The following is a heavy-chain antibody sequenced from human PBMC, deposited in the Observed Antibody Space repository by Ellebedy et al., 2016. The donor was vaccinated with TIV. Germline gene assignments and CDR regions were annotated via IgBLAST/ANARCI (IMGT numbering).Heavy chain of an antibody. V-gene: IGHV1-69*13. CDR3: AIGGAYYHRYFAD. D-gene: IGHD3-10*01. CDR2: ITGMFRTV. Sequence: SVKVSCKASGGTFNSHAISWVRQAPGQGLEWMGGITGMFRTVNYAQKFQGRVTITADEFITTAYMELSSLRYEDTAVYYCAIGGAYYHRYFADWGQGTLVTVSS. CDR1: GGTFNSHA. J-gene: IGHJ4*02.